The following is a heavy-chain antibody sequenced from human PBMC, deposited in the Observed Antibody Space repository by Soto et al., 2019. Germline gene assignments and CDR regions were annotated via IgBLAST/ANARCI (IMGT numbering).Heavy chain of an antibody. CDR2: IRSKANSYAT. CDR3: TRHPVKWELVMGMDV. CDR1: GFTFSGSA. V-gene: IGHV3-73*01. J-gene: IGHJ6*02. Sequence: GGSLRLSCAASGFTFSGSAMHWVRQASGKGLEWVGRIRSKANSYATAYAASVKGRFTISRDDSKNTAYLQMNSLKTEDTAVYYCTRHPVKWELVMGMDVWGQGTTVTVSS. D-gene: IGHD1-26*01.